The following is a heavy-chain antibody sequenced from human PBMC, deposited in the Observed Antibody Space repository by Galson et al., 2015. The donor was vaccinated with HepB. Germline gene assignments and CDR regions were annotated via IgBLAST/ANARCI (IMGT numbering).Heavy chain of an antibody. D-gene: IGHD6-25*01. V-gene: IGHV3-33*01. CDR1: GFTFNRYG. J-gene: IGHJ4*01. CDR3: VREMAIAAPASFDL. CDR2: IWANGSNR. Sequence: SLRLSCAVSGFTFNRYGMHWVRQAPGKGLEWVALIWANGSNRSYYNSVMGRFTISRDNSKNTLFLEMNSLRAEDTAVYYCVREMAIAAPASFDLWGHGTLVTVSS.